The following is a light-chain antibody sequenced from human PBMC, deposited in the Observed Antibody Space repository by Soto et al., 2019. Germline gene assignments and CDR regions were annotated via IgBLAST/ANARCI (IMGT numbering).Light chain of an antibody. CDR2: KAS. J-gene: IGKJ1*01. CDR1: QSISSW. Sequence: DIQMTQSPSTVSASVGDRVTITCRASQSISSWLAWYQQKPGKAPKLLIYKASSLESGVPSRFSGSGSGTEFTLTISSLQPDDFATYYCQQYETFSGTFGPGTKVDIK. V-gene: IGKV1-5*03. CDR3: QQYETFSGT.